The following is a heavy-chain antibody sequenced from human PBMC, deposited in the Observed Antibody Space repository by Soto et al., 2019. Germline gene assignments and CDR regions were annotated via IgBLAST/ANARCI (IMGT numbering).Heavy chain of an antibody. D-gene: IGHD2-2*01. J-gene: IGHJ6*02. Sequence: PGGSLRLSCAASGFTFSSYSMNWVRQAPGKGLEWLSSISDSSSYIYYAGSLKGRFPISRDNAKNSLYLQMNSLRAEDTAVYYCARVHCSGTSCGMDVWGQGTTVTVSS. CDR1: GFTFSSYS. CDR2: ISDSSSYI. V-gene: IGHV3-21*01. CDR3: ARVHCSGTSCGMDV.